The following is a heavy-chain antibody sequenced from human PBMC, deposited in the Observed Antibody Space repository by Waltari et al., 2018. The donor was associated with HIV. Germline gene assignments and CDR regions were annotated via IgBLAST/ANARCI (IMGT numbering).Heavy chain of an antibody. D-gene: IGHD2-2*01. Sequence: EVHLVESGGGLVQPGRSLRLSCAASGFTFDDYAMHWVRQTPGKGLEWVSVISLNSGSIGYADSVKGRFTISRDNAKNSLFLQMNSLRPEDTAFYYCAKGPTLTSPPTYVNYWGQGTLVTVSS. CDR1: GFTFDDYA. V-gene: IGHV3-9*01. CDR3: AKGPTLTSPPTYVNY. CDR2: ISLNSGSI. J-gene: IGHJ4*02.